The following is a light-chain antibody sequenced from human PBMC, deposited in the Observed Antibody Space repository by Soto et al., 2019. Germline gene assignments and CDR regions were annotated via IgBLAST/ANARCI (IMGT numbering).Light chain of an antibody. CDR2: DAS. CDR1: QSVSSN. CDR3: QQYNKWSPWT. V-gene: IGKV3-15*01. Sequence: EIVLTQSPATLSVSPGARATLSCRASQSVSSNLAWYQQKPGQAPRLLIYDASTRATGIPARFSGSGSGTEFTLTISSLQSGDFAVYYCQQYNKWSPWTFGEGTNVESK. J-gene: IGKJ1*01.